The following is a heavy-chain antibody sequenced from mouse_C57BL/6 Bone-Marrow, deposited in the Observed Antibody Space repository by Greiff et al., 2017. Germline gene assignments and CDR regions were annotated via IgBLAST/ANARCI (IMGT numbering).Heavy chain of an antibody. J-gene: IGHJ4*01. D-gene: IGHD2-4*01. CDR1: GFSLTSYG. CDR3: ANYYYYVWGYAMDY. CDR2: LWGDGST. Sequence: VQLQQSGPGLVAPSQSLSITCTVSGFSLTSYGVSWVRQPPGKGLEWLGVLWGDGSTNYHSALIYRLSISTDNSKSHVFLKLTRLQTDDPATYYCANYYYYVWGYAMDYWGQGTSVTVSS. V-gene: IGHV2-3*01.